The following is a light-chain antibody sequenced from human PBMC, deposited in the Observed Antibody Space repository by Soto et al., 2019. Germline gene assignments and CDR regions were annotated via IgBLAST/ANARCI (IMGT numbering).Light chain of an antibody. CDR3: SSYTSSSTYV. CDR2: DVS. V-gene: IGLV2-14*01. J-gene: IGLJ1*01. CDR1: SSYVGNYNY. Sequence: QSALTQPASVSGSPGQSITISCTGTSSYVGNYNYVSWYQQHPGKAPKLMIHDVSNRPSGVSNRFSGSKSGNTASLTISGLQAEDEADYYCSSYTSSSTYVFGTGTKVTVL.